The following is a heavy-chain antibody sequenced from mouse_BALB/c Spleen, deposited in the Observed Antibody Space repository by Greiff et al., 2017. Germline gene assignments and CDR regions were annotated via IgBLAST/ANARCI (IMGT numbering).Heavy chain of an antibody. J-gene: IGHJ2*01. CDR2: IDPFNGGT. CDR3: ARIISSTMITTVYYFDY. V-gene: IGHV1S135*01. D-gene: IGHD2-4*01. Sequence: EVQLQESGPELLKPGASVKISCKASGYSFTSYYMHWVKQSHGKSLEWIGYIDPFNGGTSYNQKFKGKATLTVDKSSSTAYMHLSSLTSEDSAVYYCARIISSTMITTVYYFDYWGQGTTLTVSS. CDR1: GYSFTSYY.